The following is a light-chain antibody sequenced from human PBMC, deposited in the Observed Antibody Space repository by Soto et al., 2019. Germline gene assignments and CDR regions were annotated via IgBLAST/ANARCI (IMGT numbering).Light chain of an antibody. Sequence: DIQMTQSPSTLSASVGDRVTITCRASQTIGSWLAWYQQKPGKAPKLLIFDAFSLESGVPSRFSGSGSGTHFTLTISSLQPDDFATYYCQQYNNYSNTFGQGTKVEV. CDR2: DAF. V-gene: IGKV1-5*01. CDR1: QTIGSW. J-gene: IGKJ2*01. CDR3: QQYNNYSNT.